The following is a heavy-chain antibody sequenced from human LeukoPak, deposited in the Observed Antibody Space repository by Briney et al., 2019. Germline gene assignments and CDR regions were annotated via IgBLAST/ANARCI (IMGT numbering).Heavy chain of an antibody. D-gene: IGHD1-26*01. CDR1: GFTFSSYW. J-gene: IGHJ4*02. V-gene: IGHV3-74*01. CDR3: ARVPRIVGAMGIDY. Sequence: PGGSLRLSCAASGFTFSSYWMHWVRQAPGKGLVWVSRINSDGSSTSYADSVKGRFTISRDNAKNTLYLQMNSLRAEDTAVYYCARVPRIVGAMGIDYWGQGTLVTVSS. CDR2: INSDGSST.